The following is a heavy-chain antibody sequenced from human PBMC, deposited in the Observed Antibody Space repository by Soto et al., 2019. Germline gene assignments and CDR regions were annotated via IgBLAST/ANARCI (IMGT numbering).Heavy chain of an antibody. CDR2: ISQSSSDT. J-gene: IGHJ6*02. CDR1: RFTFSDHY. V-gene: IGHV3-11*03. Sequence: GGSLRLSCAASRFTFSDHYMTWIRQAPGKGLEWVSYISQSSSDTKYADSVKGRFTISRDNAKNSLYLQMDSLRAEDTAVYYWGRGHYGLDFGGQGTTATVS. CDR3: GRGHYGLDF.